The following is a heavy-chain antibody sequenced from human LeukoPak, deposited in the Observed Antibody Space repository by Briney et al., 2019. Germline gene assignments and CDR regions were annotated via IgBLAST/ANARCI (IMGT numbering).Heavy chain of an antibody. CDR3: AKDLVPLWFGELDAFDI. Sequence: PGGSLRLSCAASGFTFSRYAISWVRQAPGKGLEWVSAISGSGGSTYYADSVKGRFTISRDNSKNTLYLQMNSLRAEDTAVYYCAKDLVPLWFGELDAFDIWGQGTMVTVSS. V-gene: IGHV3-23*01. CDR1: GFTFSRYA. CDR2: ISGSGGST. J-gene: IGHJ3*02. D-gene: IGHD3-10*01.